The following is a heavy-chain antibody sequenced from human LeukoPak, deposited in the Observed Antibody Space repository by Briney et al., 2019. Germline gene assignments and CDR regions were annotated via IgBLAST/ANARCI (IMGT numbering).Heavy chain of an antibody. D-gene: IGHD3-3*01. CDR2: IKRKTDGGTT. Sequence: WGTLTLSCAASGFTFSNAYMSWVRQAPGKGLEWVGRIKRKTDGGTTDYATPVKSRFTISRDDSKNTLYLQMNSLKTEDTAVYYCTTSWSGYPNYWGQGTLVTVSS. J-gene: IGHJ4*02. CDR3: TTSWSGYPNY. CDR1: GFTFSNAY. V-gene: IGHV3-15*01.